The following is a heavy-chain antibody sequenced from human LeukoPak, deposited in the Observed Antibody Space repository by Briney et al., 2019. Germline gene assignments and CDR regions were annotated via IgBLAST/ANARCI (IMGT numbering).Heavy chain of an antibody. D-gene: IGHD4-17*01. CDR1: GGSFSGYY. Sequence: SETLSLTCAVYGGSFSGYYWSWIRQPPGKGLEWIGSIYHSGNTYYNPSLKSRVTISVDTSKNQFPLKLNSVTAADTAVYYCARAGYGDSDFDYWGQGTLVTVSS. V-gene: IGHV4-34*01. CDR3: ARAGYGDSDFDY. CDR2: IYHSGNT. J-gene: IGHJ4*02.